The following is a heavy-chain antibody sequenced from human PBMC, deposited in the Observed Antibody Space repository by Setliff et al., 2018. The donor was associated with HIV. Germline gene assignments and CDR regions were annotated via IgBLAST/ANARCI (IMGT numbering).Heavy chain of an antibody. CDR2: IYPGDSDT. Sequence: GESLKISCKGSGYTFTSYWIGWGRQMPGKGLEWMGIIYPGDSDTRYSPSFRGQVTISADKSISTAYLQWSTLKASDTAIYYCARHRHTAAGTLDAFDIWGQGTVVTVSS. CDR3: ARHRHTAAGTLDAFDI. CDR1: GYTFTSYW. J-gene: IGHJ3*02. V-gene: IGHV5-51*01. D-gene: IGHD6-13*01.